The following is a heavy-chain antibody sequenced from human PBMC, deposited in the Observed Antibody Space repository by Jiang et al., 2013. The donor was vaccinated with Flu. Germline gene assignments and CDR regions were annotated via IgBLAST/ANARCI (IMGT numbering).Heavy chain of an antibody. CDR3: VRSRAAGYCNGNICYPNWFDP. CDR1: GYTFTTYD. Sequence: SGAEVKKAGASFRVSCRASGYTFTTYDLNWVRQAPGQRPEWLGWMNPNTGNTGYAQKFQGRVTMTRSTSINTAYLELTSLTSEDTAVYYCVRSRAAGYCNGNICYPNWFDPWGQGTLVTVSS. CDR2: MNPNTGNT. J-gene: IGHJ5*02. D-gene: IGHD2-15*01. V-gene: IGHV1-8*01.